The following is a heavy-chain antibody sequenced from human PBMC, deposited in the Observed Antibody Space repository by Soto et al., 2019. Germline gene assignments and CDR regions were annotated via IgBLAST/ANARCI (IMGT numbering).Heavy chain of an antibody. J-gene: IGHJ5*02. CDR1: GFTFSSYG. D-gene: IGHD3-10*01. CDR2: ISYDGSNK. V-gene: IGHV3-30*18. CDR3: AKDQRMGYYYGSGTTYNWFDP. Sequence: GGSLRLSCAASGFTFSSYGMHWVRQAPGKGLEWVAVISYDGSNKYYADSVKGRFTISRDNSKNTLYLQMNSLRAEDTAVYYCAKDQRMGYYYGSGTTYNWFDPWGQGTLVTVSS.